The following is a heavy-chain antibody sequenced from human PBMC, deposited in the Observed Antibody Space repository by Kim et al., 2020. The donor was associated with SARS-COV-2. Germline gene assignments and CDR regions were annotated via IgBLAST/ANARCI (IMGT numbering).Heavy chain of an antibody. V-gene: IGHV3-15*01. CDR2: VKNETGGKSS. Sequence: GGSLRLSCVASGFTFTNSWLSWVRKAPGKGLEWVGRVKNETGGKSSDYAAPGKGIFTISRDDSKDTLYLQMNSLKSEDTAVYYCTTRRPVSYYHILTGPANSDYWGERNLGTVS. CDR1: GFTFTNSW. D-gene: IGHD3-9*01. CDR3: TTRRPVSYYHILTGPANSDY. J-gene: IGHJ4*02.